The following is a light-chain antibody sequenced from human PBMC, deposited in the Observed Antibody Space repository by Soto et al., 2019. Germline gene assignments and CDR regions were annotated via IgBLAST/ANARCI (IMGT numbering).Light chain of an antibody. CDR1: QSISSY. J-gene: IGKJ1*01. CDR3: QQSYSTPPT. CDR2: AAS. V-gene: IGKV1-39*01. Sequence: DIHMTQSPSSLSASVIYRVMMACGAIQSISSYLNWYQQKPGKAPKLLIYAASSLQSGVPSRFSGSGSGTDFTLTISSLQPEDFATYYCQQSYSTPPTFGQGTKVDI.